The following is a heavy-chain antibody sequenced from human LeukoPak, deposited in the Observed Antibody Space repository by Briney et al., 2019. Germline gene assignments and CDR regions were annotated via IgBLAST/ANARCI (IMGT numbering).Heavy chain of an antibody. V-gene: IGHV3-30-3*01. Sequence: PGGSLRLSCAASGFTFSSYAMHWVRQAPGKELEWVAVISYDGSNKYYADSVKGRFTISRDNSKNTLYLQMNSLRAEDTAVYYCARAFSNPWLAPFDYWGQGTLVTVSS. D-gene: IGHD6-19*01. CDR2: ISYDGSNK. CDR3: ARAFSNPWLAPFDY. CDR1: GFTFSSYA. J-gene: IGHJ4*02.